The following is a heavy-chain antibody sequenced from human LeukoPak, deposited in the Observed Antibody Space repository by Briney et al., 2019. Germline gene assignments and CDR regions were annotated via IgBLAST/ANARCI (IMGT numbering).Heavy chain of an antibody. CDR1: GFTSDDYA. J-gene: IGHJ4*02. CDR2: ISWDGGST. D-gene: IGHD3-22*01. CDR3: AKAGYDSSGFGSYFDY. V-gene: IGHV3-43D*03. Sequence: GGSLRLSCAASGFTSDDYAMHWVRQAPGKGLEWVSLISWDGGSTYYADSVKGRFTISRDNSKNSLCLQMNSLRAEDTALYYCAKAGYDSSGFGSYFDYWGQGTLVTVSS.